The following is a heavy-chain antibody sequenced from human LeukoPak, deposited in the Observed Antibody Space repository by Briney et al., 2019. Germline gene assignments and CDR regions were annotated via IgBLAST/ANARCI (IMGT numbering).Heavy chain of an antibody. V-gene: IGHV3-7*01. CDR1: GFTFSSYW. D-gene: IGHD6-19*01. CDR2: IKQDGAEK. Sequence: PGGSLRLSCAASGFTFSSYWMGWAREAPGEGLEGVASIKQDGAEKHYVDSVKGRFTISRDNAENSLYLQMNSLRVEDTAVYYCASGSSGRYFLYFEYWGQGALLTVSS. CDR3: ASGSSGRYFLYFEY. J-gene: IGHJ4*02.